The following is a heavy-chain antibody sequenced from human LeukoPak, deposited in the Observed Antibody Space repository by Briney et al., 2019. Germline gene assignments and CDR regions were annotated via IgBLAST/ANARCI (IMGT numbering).Heavy chain of an antibody. J-gene: IGHJ4*02. CDR3: ATDLVVSGSYSRY. V-gene: IGHV3-23*01. D-gene: IGHD1-26*01. CDR1: GFTFSSYA. CDR2: ISGSGGDT. Sequence: GGSLRLSCAASGFTFSSYAMTWVRQAPGKGLEWVSTISGSGGDTYYADSVKGRFTISRDNSENTLDLQMNSLRSEDTAVYYCATDLVVSGSYSRYWGQGTLVTVSS.